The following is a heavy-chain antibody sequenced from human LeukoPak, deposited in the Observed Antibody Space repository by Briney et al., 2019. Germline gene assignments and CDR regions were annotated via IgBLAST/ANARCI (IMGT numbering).Heavy chain of an antibody. CDR2: IYPGDSDT. Sequence: GESLKISCKGSGYSFTSYWIGWVRQMPGKGLEWMGIIYPGDSDTRYSPSFQGQVTISADKSISTAYLQWSSLKASDTAKYYCGRSPSHCRGGSCSPPPFYLWGQGTLVPVSS. CDR3: GRSPSHCRGGSCSPPPFYL. V-gene: IGHV5-51*01. D-gene: IGHD2-15*01. J-gene: IGHJ5*02. CDR1: GYSFTSYW.